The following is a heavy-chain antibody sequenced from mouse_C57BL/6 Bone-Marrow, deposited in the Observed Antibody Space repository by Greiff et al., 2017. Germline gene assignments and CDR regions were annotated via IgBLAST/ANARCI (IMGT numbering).Heavy chain of an antibody. Sequence: EVKVEESGGGLVKPGGSLKLSCAASGFTFSSYTMSWVRQTPEKRLEWVATISGGGGNTYYPDSVKGRFTISRDNAKNTLYLQMSSLRSEDTALYYCARQEGQLRHPAWFAYWGQGTLVTVSA. V-gene: IGHV5-9*01. J-gene: IGHJ3*01. CDR2: ISGGGGNT. CDR1: GFTFSSYT. CDR3: ARQEGQLRHPAWFAY. D-gene: IGHD3-2*02.